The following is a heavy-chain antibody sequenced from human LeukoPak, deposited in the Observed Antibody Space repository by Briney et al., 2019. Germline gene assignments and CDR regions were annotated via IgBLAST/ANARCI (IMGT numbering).Heavy chain of an antibody. CDR1: GFTFNSYS. CDR2: IAGTGGST. CDR3: AKAFRIVGIGNPDDAFDV. J-gene: IGHJ3*01. Sequence: PGGSLRLSCAASGFTFNSYSMNWFRQAPGKGLEWVSSIAGTGGSTYYADSVKGRFTLSRDNSENTLYLQLNSLRAEDSGIYYCAKAFRIVGIGNPDDAFDVWGQGTVVTVSS. D-gene: IGHD1-26*01. V-gene: IGHV3-23*01.